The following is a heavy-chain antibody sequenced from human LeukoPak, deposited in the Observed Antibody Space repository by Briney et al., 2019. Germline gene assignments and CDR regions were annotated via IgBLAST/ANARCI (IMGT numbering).Heavy chain of an antibody. CDR2: IYYSGRT. J-gene: IGHJ4*02. CDR1: GGSFSGYY. D-gene: IGHD6-13*01. CDR3: ARGGVAAAGDY. V-gene: IGHV4-59*01. Sequence: SETLSLTCAVYGGSFSGYYWSWIRQPPGKGLEWIGNIYYSGRTNYNPSLKSRVTISVDTSKNHFSLNLASVTAADTAVYYCARGGVAAAGDYWGQGTLVTVSS.